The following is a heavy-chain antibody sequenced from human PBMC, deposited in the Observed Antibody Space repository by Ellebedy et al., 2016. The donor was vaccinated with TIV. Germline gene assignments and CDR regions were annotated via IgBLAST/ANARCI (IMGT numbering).Heavy chain of an antibody. CDR2: ISYDGSNK. J-gene: IGHJ4*02. CDR3: AKDWPGGPFDY. D-gene: IGHD3/OR15-3a*01. Sequence: GESLKISXAASGFTFSSYGMHWVRQAPGKGLEWVAVISYDGSNKYYADSVKGRFTISRDNSKNTLYLQMNSLRAEDTAVYYCAKDWPGGPFDYWGQGTLVTVSS. V-gene: IGHV3-30*18. CDR1: GFTFSSYG.